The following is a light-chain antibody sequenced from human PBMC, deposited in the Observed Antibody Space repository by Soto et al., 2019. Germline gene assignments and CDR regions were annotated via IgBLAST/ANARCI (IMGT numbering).Light chain of an antibody. Sequence: EFVLTQSPATLSLSPGERATLVCRASQSVSSYLAWYQQKPGQAPRLLIYDASNRATGIPARFSGSGSGTDFSLTISSLEPEHFAVYYYHEYNAWPWTFGQGTKVDI. CDR1: QSVSSY. V-gene: IGKV3-11*01. J-gene: IGKJ1*01. CDR3: HEYNAWPWT. CDR2: DAS.